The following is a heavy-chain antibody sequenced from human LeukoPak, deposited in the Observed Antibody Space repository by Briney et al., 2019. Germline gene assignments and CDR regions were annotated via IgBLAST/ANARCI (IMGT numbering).Heavy chain of an antibody. Sequence: PGGSLRLSCAASGFTFSSYTMNWVRQAPGKGLEWVSSISSSSSHIYYTDSVKGRFTISRDNAKTSLNLQVNSLRAEDTAVYYCARGDKSNGWYFLDYWGRGTLVTVSS. CDR2: ISSSSSHI. D-gene: IGHD6-19*01. V-gene: IGHV3-21*01. CDR3: ARGDKSNGWYFLDY. J-gene: IGHJ4*02. CDR1: GFTFSSYT.